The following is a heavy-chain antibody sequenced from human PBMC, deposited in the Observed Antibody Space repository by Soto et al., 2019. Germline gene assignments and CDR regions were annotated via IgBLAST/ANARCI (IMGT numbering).Heavy chain of an antibody. Sequence: QLQLQESGPGLVKPSETLSLICTVSGGSISSTNYYWAWIRRPPGKGLESIGNIYYTGSTYYNPSLESRVTISVDTSKNQFSLKLSSVPAADTAVYFCARLRSGPDDGWYWAFDYWGQGTLVTVSS. CDR1: GGSISSTNYY. CDR2: IYYTGST. D-gene: IGHD6-19*01. J-gene: IGHJ4*02. CDR3: ARLRSGPDDGWYWAFDY. V-gene: IGHV4-39*01.